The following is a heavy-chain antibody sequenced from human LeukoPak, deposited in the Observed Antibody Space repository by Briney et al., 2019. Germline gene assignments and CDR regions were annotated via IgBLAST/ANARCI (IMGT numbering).Heavy chain of an antibody. Sequence: GGSLRLSCAASGFTFSSYWMSWVRQAPGKGLEWVANIKQDGSEKYYVDSVKGRFTISRDNDKNSLYLQMNSLRAEDTAVYYCARAPVGPKYYFDYWGQGALVTVSS. CDR1: GFTFSSYW. V-gene: IGHV3-7*01. D-gene: IGHD1-26*01. J-gene: IGHJ4*02. CDR3: ARAPVGPKYYFDY. CDR2: IKQDGSEK.